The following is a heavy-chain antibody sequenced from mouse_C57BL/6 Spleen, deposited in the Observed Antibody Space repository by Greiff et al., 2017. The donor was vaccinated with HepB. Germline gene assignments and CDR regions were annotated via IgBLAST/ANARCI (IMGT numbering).Heavy chain of an antibody. CDR1: GYTFTSYT. V-gene: IGHV1-4*01. CDR2: INPSSGYT. J-gene: IGHJ4*01. Sequence: VQLQQSGAELARPGASVKMSCKASGYTFTSYTMHWVNQRPGQGLEWIGYINPSSGYTKYNQKFKDKATLTADKSSSTAYMQLSSLTSEDSAVYYWAMSLRDYALDYWGQGTSVTVSS. D-gene: IGHD6-5*01. CDR3: AMSLRDYALDY.